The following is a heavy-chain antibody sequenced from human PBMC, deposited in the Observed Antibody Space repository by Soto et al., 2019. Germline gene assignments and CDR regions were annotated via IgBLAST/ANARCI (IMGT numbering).Heavy chain of an antibody. D-gene: IGHD6-19*01. V-gene: IGHV3-21*01. Sequence: GGSLRLSCAASGFTFSSYSMNWVRQAPGKGLEWVSSISSSSSYIYYADSVKGRFTNSRDNAKNSLYLQMNSLRAEDTAVYYCARDLTDYSSGWYYYYYYGMDVWGQGTTVTVSS. J-gene: IGHJ6*02. CDR3: ARDLTDYSSGWYYYYYYGMDV. CDR1: GFTFSSYS. CDR2: ISSSSSYI.